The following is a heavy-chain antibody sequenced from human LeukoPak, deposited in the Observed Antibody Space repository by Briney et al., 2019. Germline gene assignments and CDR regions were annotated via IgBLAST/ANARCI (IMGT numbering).Heavy chain of an antibody. CDR2: ISYEGSNK. CDR3: ARDIGPIVGATGFDY. V-gene: IGHV3-30*01. Sequence: GRSLRLSCAASGLTFSSYAMHWVRQAPGKGLELVAAISYEGSNKYYADSVKGRFTISRDNSKNTLYLQMNSLRAEDTAVYYCARDIGPIVGATGFDYWGQGTLVTVSS. CDR1: GLTFSSYA. J-gene: IGHJ4*02. D-gene: IGHD1-26*01.